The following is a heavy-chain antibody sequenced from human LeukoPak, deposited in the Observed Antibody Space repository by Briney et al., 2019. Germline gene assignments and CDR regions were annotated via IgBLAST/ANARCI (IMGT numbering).Heavy chain of an antibody. V-gene: IGHV4-30-2*01. CDR1: GGSISSVDDF. J-gene: IGHJ5*02. CDR3: AKESSLHWFDP. Sequence: SETLSLTCAVSGGSISSVDDFWSWIRQALGRGLEWIGHIHNSGSTYYNPSLKNRVAILVDRSKNQFSLKLSSVTAADTAVYHCAKESSLHWFDPWGQGTLVTVSS. CDR2: IHNSGST.